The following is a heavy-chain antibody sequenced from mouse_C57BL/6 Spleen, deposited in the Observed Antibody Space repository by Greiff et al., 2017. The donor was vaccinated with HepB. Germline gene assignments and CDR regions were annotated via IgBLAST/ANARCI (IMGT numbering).Heavy chain of an antibody. D-gene: IGHD2-5*01. Sequence: VKLQESGAELVRPGASVTLSCKASGYTFTDYEMHWVKQTPVHGLEWIGAIDPETGGTAYNQKFKGKAILTADKSSSTAYMELRSRTSEDSAVYYCTLHYSNYGDYWGQGTSVTVSS. CDR1: GYTFTDYE. J-gene: IGHJ4*01. CDR2: IDPETGGT. V-gene: IGHV1-15*01. CDR3: TLHYSNYGDY.